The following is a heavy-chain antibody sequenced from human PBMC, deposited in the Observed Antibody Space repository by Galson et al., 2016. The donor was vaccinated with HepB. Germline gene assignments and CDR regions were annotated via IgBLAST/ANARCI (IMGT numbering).Heavy chain of an antibody. D-gene: IGHD6-6*01. V-gene: IGHV4-34*01. Sequence: ETLSLTCGVYGGSFSDYYWSWIRQPPGKGLEWIGEIYHSGSTNYNPSLKSRVTISVDTSKKQFSLNLRSVTTADTAVYYCARVLIRSSDGYYYYYGMDVWGQGTTVTVSS. CDR1: GGSFSDYY. CDR3: ARVLIRSSDGYYYYYGMDV. J-gene: IGHJ6*02. CDR2: IYHSGST.